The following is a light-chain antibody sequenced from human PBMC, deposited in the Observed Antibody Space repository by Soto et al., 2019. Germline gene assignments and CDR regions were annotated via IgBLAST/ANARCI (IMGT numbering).Light chain of an antibody. Sequence: EIVLTQSPATLSLSPGERATLSCRASQSVSSYLAWYQQTPGQAPRLLIYDASSRATGIPDRFSGSGSGTDFTLTISSLQPDDFATYYCQHYNSYSEAFGQGTKVDIK. J-gene: IGKJ1*01. CDR2: DAS. CDR1: QSVSSY. V-gene: IGKV3-11*01. CDR3: QHYNSYSEA.